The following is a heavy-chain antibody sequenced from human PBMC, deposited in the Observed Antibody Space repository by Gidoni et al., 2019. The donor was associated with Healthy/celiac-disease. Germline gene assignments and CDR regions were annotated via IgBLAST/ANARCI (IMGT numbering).Heavy chain of an antibody. J-gene: IGHJ5*02. CDR3: AREQQLDYYHYNWFDP. Sequence: QVQLQQWGAGLLKPSETLSLTCAVYGGSFRGYYWSWIRQPPGKGLEWIGEINHSGSTNYNPSLKSRVTISVDTSKNQFSLKLSSVTAADTAVYYCAREQQLDYYHYNWFDPWGQGTLVTVSS. CDR2: INHSGST. V-gene: IGHV4-34*01. CDR1: GGSFRGYY. D-gene: IGHD6-13*01.